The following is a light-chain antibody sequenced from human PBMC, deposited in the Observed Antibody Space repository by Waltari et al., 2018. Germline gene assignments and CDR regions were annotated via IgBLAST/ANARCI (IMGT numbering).Light chain of an antibody. Sequence: IQLTQSPSSLSASVGDRVTITCRASQGISSYLAWYQQKPGKAPKLLIYTASTLQSGVPSRFSGSGSWTDFTITISSLQPEDDATYYCQQVYSSPLTFGQGTRLEIK. V-gene: IGKV1-9*01. CDR2: TAS. CDR1: QGISSY. CDR3: QQVYSSPLT. J-gene: IGKJ5*01.